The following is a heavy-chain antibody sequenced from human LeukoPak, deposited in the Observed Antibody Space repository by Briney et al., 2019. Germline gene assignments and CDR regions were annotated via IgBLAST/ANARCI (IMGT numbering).Heavy chain of an antibody. J-gene: IGHJ5*02. CDR2: INYSGTT. Sequence: ESSETLSLTCTVSGDSISSSNCYWAWIRQPPGKGLEWIASINYSGTTFYNPSLKSRVTISVDTSKNRFSLKLNSVTAADTAVYYCARDGNYYGSGHTFKSWWFDPWGQGTLVTVSS. V-gene: IGHV4-39*07. D-gene: IGHD3-10*01. CDR3: ARDGNYYGSGHTFKSWWFDP. CDR1: GDSISSSNCY.